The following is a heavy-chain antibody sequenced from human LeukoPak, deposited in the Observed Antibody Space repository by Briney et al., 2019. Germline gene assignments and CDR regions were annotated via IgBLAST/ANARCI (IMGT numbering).Heavy chain of an antibody. D-gene: IGHD6-19*01. J-gene: IGHJ4*02. CDR1: GGSFSGYY. CDR3: ARVIAVAGSSDY. Sequence: SGTLSLTCAVYGGSFSGYYWSWIRQPPGKGLEWIGEINHSGSTNYNPSLKSRVTISVDTSKNQFSLKLSSVTAADTAVYYCARVIAVAGSSDYWGQGTLVTVSS. CDR2: INHSGST. V-gene: IGHV4-34*01.